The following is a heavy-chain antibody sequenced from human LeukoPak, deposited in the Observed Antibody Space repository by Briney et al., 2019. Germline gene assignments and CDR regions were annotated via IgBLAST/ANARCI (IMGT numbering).Heavy chain of an antibody. Sequence: ASVQVSFKASGYTFTSYYMHWVRQPPGQGREWMGIINPSGGSTSYAQKFQGRVTMTRDMSTSTASMELSSLRSEDTAVYYCARRGGDYYYYYMDVWGKGTTVTVSS. CDR3: ARRGGDYYYYYMDV. D-gene: IGHD1-26*01. V-gene: IGHV1-46*01. CDR2: INPSGGST. CDR1: GYTFTSYY. J-gene: IGHJ6*03.